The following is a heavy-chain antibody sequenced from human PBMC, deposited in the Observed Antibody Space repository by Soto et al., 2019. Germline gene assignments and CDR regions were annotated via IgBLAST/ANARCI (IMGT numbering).Heavy chain of an antibody. V-gene: IGHV4-39*01. CDR1: GGSISSSSYY. J-gene: IGHJ4*02. Sequence: HLQLQESGPGLVKPSETLSLTCTVSGGSISSSSYYWGWIRQPPGKGLEWIGSIYYSGSTYYNPSLKRRVTKSLDTSKNQFALKLSSVTAADTAVYYCAIAVVPAAMPVDYWGQGTLVPVSS. CDR3: AIAVVPAAMPVDY. CDR2: IYYSGST. D-gene: IGHD2-2*01.